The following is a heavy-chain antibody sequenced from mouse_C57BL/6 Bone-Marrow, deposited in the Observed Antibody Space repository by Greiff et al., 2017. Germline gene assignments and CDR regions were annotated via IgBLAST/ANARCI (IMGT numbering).Heavy chain of an antibody. J-gene: IGHJ2*01. CDR3: ARNQGFFDY. Sequence: QVQLKQSGPGLVQPSQSLSITCTVSDFSLTSYGVHWVRQSPGKGLEWLGVIWSGGSTDYNAAVISRLSISKDNSKGQVFFKMNSLQADNTAIYYCARNQGFFDYWGQGTTLTVSA. CDR1: DFSLTSYG. CDR2: IWSGGST. V-gene: IGHV2-2*01.